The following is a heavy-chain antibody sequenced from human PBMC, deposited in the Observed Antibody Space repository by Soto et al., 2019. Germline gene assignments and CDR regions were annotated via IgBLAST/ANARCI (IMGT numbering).Heavy chain of an antibody. D-gene: IGHD2-2*01. CDR3: ARDDNCVGTSCYCDYYSGMDV. Sequence: GGSLRLSCAAAGFSFSSYARHLVRQAAEKRLGYVSVISSKGSDKHYVDSVKGQFIVSRDNAKKSLYLQLDSLRVEDTAVYYCARDDNCVGTSCYCDYYSGMDVWGQGTPVTVSS. V-gene: IGHV3-64*02. J-gene: IGHJ6*02. CDR1: GFSFSSYA. CDR2: ISSKGSDK.